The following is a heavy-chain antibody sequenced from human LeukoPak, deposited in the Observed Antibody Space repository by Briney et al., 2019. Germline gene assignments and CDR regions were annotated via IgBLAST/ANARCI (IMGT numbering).Heavy chain of an antibody. J-gene: IGHJ4*02. V-gene: IGHV3-30*18. Sequence: GGSLRLSCAASGFTFSSYGMHWVRQAPGKGLEWVAVISYDGSNKYCADSVKGRFTISRDNSKNTLYLQMNSLRAEDTAVYYCAKDRYGSGSYKDYWGQGTLVTVSS. CDR2: ISYDGSNK. CDR3: AKDRYGSGSYKDY. D-gene: IGHD3-10*01. CDR1: GFTFSSYG.